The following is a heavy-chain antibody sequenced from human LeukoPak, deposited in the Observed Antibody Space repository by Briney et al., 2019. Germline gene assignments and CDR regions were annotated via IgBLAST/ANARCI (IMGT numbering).Heavy chain of an antibody. CDR3: AKDFSGGYYGDYFDY. V-gene: IGHV3-23*01. D-gene: IGHD1-26*01. CDR1: GFIFSNYA. J-gene: IGHJ4*02. Sequence: GGSLRLSCAASGFIFSNYAMTWVRQAPGKGLEWISGISGSGGTTKYADSVMGRFSISRDNSKNTLYLQMNSLRAEDTALYYCAKDFSGGYYGDYFDYWGQGTLVTVSS. CDR2: ISGSGGTT.